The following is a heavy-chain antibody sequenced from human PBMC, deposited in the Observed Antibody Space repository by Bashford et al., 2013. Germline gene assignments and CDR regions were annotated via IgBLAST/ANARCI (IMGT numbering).Heavy chain of an antibody. Sequence: SSETLSLTCTVSGGSISSYYWSWIRQPAGRDWSGLGVSIPSGSTNYNPSLKSRVTMSVDTSKNQFSLKLSSVTAADTAVYYCARGGYCSSTSCYSRDYYYYGMDVWGQGTTVTVSS. D-gene: IGHD2-2*02. CDR1: GGSISSYY. CDR3: ARGGYCSSTSCYSRDYYYYGMDV. CDR2: SIPSGST. J-gene: IGHJ6*02. V-gene: IGHV4-4*07.